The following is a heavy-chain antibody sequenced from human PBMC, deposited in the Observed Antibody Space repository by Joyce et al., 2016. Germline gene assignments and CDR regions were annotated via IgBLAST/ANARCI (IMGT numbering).Heavy chain of an antibody. CDR1: GGSISSSNYY. CDR2: VYYSGST. Sequence: QLQLQESGPGLVKPSETLSLTCTVSGGSISSSNYYWGWIRQPPGKGLEWIGSVYYSGSTYYYPSLKSRVTISVDTSKNQFSLRLSSVTAADTAVYYCARSHSGTYYYWGQGTLVTVSS. D-gene: IGHD1-26*01. J-gene: IGHJ4*02. CDR3: ARSHSGTYYY. V-gene: IGHV4-39*01.